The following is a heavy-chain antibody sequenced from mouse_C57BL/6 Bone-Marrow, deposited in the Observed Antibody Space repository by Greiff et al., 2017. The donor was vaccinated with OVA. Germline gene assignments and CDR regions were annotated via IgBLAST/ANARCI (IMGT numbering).Heavy chain of an antibody. CDR2: IDPETGGS. Sequence: VQGVESGAELVRPGASVTLSCKASGYTFNDYEMHWVKQTPVHGLEWIGAIDPETGGSAYNQKFTGKAILTADKSTSTAYMELRSLTSEDSAVYYCTGAVVATGNYAMDYWGQGTSVTVSS. CDR1: GYTFNDYE. J-gene: IGHJ4*01. D-gene: IGHD1-1*01. CDR3: TGAVVATGNYAMDY. V-gene: IGHV1-15*01.